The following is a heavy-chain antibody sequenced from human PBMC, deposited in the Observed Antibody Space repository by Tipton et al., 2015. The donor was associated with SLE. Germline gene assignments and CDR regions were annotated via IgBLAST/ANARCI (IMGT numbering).Heavy chain of an antibody. CDR3: ARMGDRWYFDL. CDR2: VNYGGGT. J-gene: IGHJ2*01. Sequence: TLSLTCAVYGGSLNDYFWSWIRQPPGRGLEWIGDVNYGGGTSYNPSLDSRLTIALNTSTNQFSLRLTSVTAADTAVYYCARMGDRWYFDLWGRGTLLTVSS. CDR1: GGSLNDYF. V-gene: IGHV4-34*01. D-gene: IGHD3-16*01.